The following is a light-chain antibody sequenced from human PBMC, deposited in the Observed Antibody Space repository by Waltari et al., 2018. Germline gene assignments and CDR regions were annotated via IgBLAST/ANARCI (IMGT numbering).Light chain of an antibody. CDR2: DND. Sequence: QSVLTQPPSVSAAPGQKVTISCSGSSSNIGNYLVSWYHQLPGATPKLLIYDNDKRPSGIRARFSASKSGTSATLDITGLQIGDEADYYCATWDNSLTAVVFGGGTKLTVL. J-gene: IGLJ2*01. CDR3: ATWDNSLTAVV. V-gene: IGLV1-51*01. CDR1: SSNIGNYL.